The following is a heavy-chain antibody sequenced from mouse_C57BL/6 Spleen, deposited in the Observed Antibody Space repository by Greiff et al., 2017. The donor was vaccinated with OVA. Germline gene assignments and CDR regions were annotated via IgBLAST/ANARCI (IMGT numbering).Heavy chain of an antibody. D-gene: IGHD1-1*01. CDR3: ARTRDYYGSSDWYFDV. V-gene: IGHV1-47*01. Sequence: VQLVESGAELVKPGASVKMSCKASGYTFTTYPIEWMKQNHGKSLEWIGNFHPYNDDTKYNEKFKGKATLTVEKSSSTVYLELSRLTSDDSAVYYCARTRDYYGSSDWYFDVWGTGTTVTVSS. CDR2: FHPYNDDT. CDR1: GYTFTTYP. J-gene: IGHJ1*03.